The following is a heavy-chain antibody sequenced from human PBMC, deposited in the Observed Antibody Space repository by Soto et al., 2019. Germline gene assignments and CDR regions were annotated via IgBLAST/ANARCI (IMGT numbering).Heavy chain of an antibody. CDR1: GGTFSSYA. CDR2: IIPIFGTA. D-gene: IGHD6-19*01. V-gene: IGHV1-69*13. Sequence: ASVKVSCKASGGTFSSYAISWVRQAPGQGLEWMGGIIPIFGTANYAQKFQGRVTITADESTSTAYMELSSLRSEDTAVYYCARVPRAVAGTNNQFFYHYGMDVWGQGTTVTVS. CDR3: ARVPRAVAGTNNQFFYHYGMDV. J-gene: IGHJ6*02.